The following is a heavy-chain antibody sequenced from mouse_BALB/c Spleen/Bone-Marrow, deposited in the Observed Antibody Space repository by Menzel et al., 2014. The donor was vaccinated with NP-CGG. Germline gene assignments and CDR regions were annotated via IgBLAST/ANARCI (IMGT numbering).Heavy chain of an antibody. D-gene: IGHD2-4*01. CDR1: GYSFTGYY. J-gene: IGHJ3*01. CDR3: ARGGMITSQALFAY. CDR2: ISCYNGAT. Sequence: VVKTGASVKISCKASGYSFTGYYMHWVKQSHGKSLEWIGYISCYNGATSYNQKFKGKATFTVDTSSSAAYMQFNSLTSEDSAVYYCARGGMITSQALFAYWGQGTLVTVSA. V-gene: IGHV1S34*01.